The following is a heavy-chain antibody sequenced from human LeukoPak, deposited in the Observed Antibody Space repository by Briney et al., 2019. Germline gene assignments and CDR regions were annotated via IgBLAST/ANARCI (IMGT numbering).Heavy chain of an antibody. CDR2: IYSGGST. J-gene: IGHJ4*02. CDR3: AGEWELLY. CDR1: GFTFSSYW. D-gene: IGHD1-26*01. V-gene: IGHV3-53*01. Sequence: PGGSLRLSCAASGFTFSSYWMHWVRQAPGKGLEWVSVIYSGGSTYYADSVKGRFTISRENSKNTLYLQMNSLRAEDTAVYYCAGEWELLYWGQGTLVTVSS.